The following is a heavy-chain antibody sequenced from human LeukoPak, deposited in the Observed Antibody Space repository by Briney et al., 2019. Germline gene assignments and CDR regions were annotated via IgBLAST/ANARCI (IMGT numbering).Heavy chain of an antibody. V-gene: IGHV3-23*01. J-gene: IGHJ4*02. CDR3: ARDYVTPGITGTTSPLDY. Sequence: GGSLRLSCAASGFTFSTFAMSWVRQAPGKGLEWVSGIIENGYDKYYADSVKGRFTISRDNSKSTLYLQMNSLRADDTAVYYCARDYVTPGITGTTSPLDYWGQGILVSVSS. CDR1: GFTFSTFA. CDR2: IIENGYDK. D-gene: IGHD1-7*01.